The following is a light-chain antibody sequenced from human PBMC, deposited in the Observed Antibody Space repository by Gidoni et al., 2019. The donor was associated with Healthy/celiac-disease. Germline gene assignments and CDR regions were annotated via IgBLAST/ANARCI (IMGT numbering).Light chain of an antibody. J-gene: IGKJ2*01. Sequence: VLTQSPATLSLSPGERATLPCSASQSVSSYLAWYQQKPGQAPRLLIYDASNRATGIPDRFSGSGSGTDFTLTISSLEPEDVAVYYCQQRSNWPPDFGQGTKLEIK. CDR1: QSVSSY. CDR2: DAS. V-gene: IGKV3-11*01. CDR3: QQRSNWPPD.